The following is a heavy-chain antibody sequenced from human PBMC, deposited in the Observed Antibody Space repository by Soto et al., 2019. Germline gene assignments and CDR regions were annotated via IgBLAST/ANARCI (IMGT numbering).Heavy chain of an antibody. CDR1: GGTFSSYA. Sequence: QVQLVQSGAEVKKPGSSVKVSCKASGGTFSSYAISWVRQAPGQGLEWMGGIIPIFGTANYAQKFQGRVTITADESTSPGYMELSSLRSEDTAVYFCARSYVYTASGEYHYYGMDVWGQGTTVTASS. V-gene: IGHV1-69*01. D-gene: IGHD5-18*01. CDR2: IIPIFGTA. CDR3: ARSYVYTASGEYHYYGMDV. J-gene: IGHJ6*02.